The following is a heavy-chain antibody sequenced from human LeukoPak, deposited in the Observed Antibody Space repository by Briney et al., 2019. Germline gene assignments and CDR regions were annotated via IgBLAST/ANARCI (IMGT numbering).Heavy chain of an antibody. CDR1: GYSLSTSGVG. CDR3: GKCLYGHYGTVFDY. CDR2: IYWDDDK. D-gene: IGHD4-17*01. Sequence: SGPTLVKPSRTLTPPCTFSGYSLSTSGVGVGWIRQPPGKALEWLALIYWDDDKRYSPSLKSRLTIAKDTSKNQVVLTMTNMDPVDTATYYCGKCLYGHYGTVFDYWGQGTLVTVSS. J-gene: IGHJ4*02. V-gene: IGHV2-5*02.